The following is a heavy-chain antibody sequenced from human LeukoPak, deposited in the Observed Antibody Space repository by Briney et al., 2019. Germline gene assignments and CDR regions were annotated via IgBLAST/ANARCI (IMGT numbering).Heavy chain of an antibody. J-gene: IGHJ4*02. Sequence: GGSLRLSCAASGFTFSSYGMSWVRQAPGKGLEWVSGISNSGGSTYYADSVKGRFTISRDNSKNTLYLQMNSLRAEDTAVYYCAKTGNPATGDYWGQGTLVTVSS. CDR3: AKTGNPATGDY. CDR2: ISNSGGST. CDR1: GFTFSSYG. V-gene: IGHV3-23*01. D-gene: IGHD1-1*01.